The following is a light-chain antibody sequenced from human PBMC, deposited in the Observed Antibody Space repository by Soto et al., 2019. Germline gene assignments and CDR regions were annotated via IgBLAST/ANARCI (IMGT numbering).Light chain of an antibody. J-gene: IGKJ4*01. CDR3: QRYGSSPLT. CDR1: QSVSSNY. V-gene: IGKV3-20*01. Sequence: EIVLTQSPGTLSLSPGERDTLSCRASQSVSSNYLAWYQQKPGQAPRLLIYDASSRATGIPDRFSGSGSGTDFTLTISRLEPEDFAVYYCQRYGSSPLTFGGGTKVDIK. CDR2: DAS.